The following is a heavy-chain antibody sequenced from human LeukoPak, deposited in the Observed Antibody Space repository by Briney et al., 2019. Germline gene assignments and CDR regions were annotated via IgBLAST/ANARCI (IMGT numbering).Heavy chain of an antibody. D-gene: IGHD1-26*01. J-gene: IGHJ5*02. CDR3: TRLSHVAGAPKVSWFDP. CDR2: IYHSGTT. V-gene: IGHV4-39*07. CDR1: GGSISSSSYY. Sequence: PSETLSLTCTVSGGSISSSSYYWGFIRQPPGKGLEWIASIYHSGTTYYNPSLRSRVTMSVDTSNNQFSLKLSSVTAADTAMYFCTRLSHVAGAPKVSWFDPWGQGTLVTVSS.